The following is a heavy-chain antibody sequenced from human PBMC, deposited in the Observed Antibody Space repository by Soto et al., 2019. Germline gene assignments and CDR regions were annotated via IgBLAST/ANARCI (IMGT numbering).Heavy chain of an antibody. V-gene: IGHV4-39*07. CDR2: ISYSGST. D-gene: IGHD4-17*01. CDR1: GGTISSGGYY. Sequence: PSETMSLTSAVSGGTISSGGYYWGWNNQSPEKGLEWIACISYSGSTYYNPTLKSRLIISVDTSKNQFSLKLSSVTAADTAVYYCARGMNTVTTFDYWGQGTLVTVSS. J-gene: IGHJ4*02. CDR3: ARGMNTVTTFDY.